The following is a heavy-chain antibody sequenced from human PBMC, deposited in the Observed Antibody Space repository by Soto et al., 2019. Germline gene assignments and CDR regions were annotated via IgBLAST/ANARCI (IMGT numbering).Heavy chain of an antibody. Sequence: ESGGGVVQPGRSLRLSCAASGFTFSSYAMHWVRQAPGKGLEWVAVISYDGSNKYYADSVKGRFTISRDNSKNTLYLQMNSLRAEDTAVYYCARGGCSSTSCYSHNWFDPWGQGTLVTVSS. V-gene: IGHV3-30-3*01. CDR1: GFTFSSYA. CDR3: ARGGCSSTSCYSHNWFDP. CDR2: ISYDGSNK. J-gene: IGHJ5*02. D-gene: IGHD2-2*01.